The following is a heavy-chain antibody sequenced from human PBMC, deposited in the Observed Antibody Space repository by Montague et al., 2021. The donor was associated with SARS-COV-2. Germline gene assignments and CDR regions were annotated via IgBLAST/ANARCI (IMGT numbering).Heavy chain of an antibody. CDR3: ARVGGGRTFYY. V-gene: IGHV4-39*07. J-gene: IGHJ4*02. CDR1: GDSVSSTTYY. D-gene: IGHD3-16*01. Sequence: SETLSLTCTVSGDSVSSTTYYWAWIRQPPGKGLEYIGTIYYSGSSYYNPPLKSRVAMSVDTSKNQFSLELDSVTAADTAVYYCARVGGGRTFYYWGQGILVTVSS. CDR2: IYYSGSS.